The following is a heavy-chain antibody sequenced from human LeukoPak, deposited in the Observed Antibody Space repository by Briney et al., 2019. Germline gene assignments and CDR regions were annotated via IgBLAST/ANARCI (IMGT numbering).Heavy chain of an antibody. CDR1: GGSISSYY. V-gene: IGHV4-59*08. J-gene: IGHJ4*02. D-gene: IGHD3-22*01. Sequence: SETLSLTCTVSGGSISSYYWSWIRQPPGKGLEWIGYIYYSGSTNYNPSLKSRVTISVDTSKNQFSLKLSSVAAADTAVYYCALTSYYDSSGYYYDGVDYWGQGTLVTVSS. CDR3: ALTSYYDSSGYYYDGVDY. CDR2: IYYSGST.